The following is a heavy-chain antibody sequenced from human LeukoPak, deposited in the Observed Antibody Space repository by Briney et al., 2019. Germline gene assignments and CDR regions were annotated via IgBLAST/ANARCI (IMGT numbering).Heavy chain of an antibody. CDR3: ARDHSYYYDSSGYYGFGFDY. J-gene: IGHJ4*02. D-gene: IGHD3-22*01. V-gene: IGHV4-39*07. CDR2: IYYSGST. Sequence: PSETLSLTCTVSGGSISSSSYYWGWIRQPPGKGLEWIGSIYYSGSTYYNPSLKSRVTISVDTSKNQFSLKLGSVTAADTAVYYCARDHSYYYDSSGYYGFGFDYWGQGTLVTVSS. CDR1: GGSISSSSYY.